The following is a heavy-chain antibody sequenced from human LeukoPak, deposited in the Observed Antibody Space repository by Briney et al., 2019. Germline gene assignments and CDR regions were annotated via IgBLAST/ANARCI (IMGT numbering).Heavy chain of an antibody. J-gene: IGHJ5*02. CDR1: GGSFSGYY. Sequence: PSETLSLTCAVYGGSFSGYYWSWLRQPPGKGLEWIGEINHSGSTNYNTSLKSRVTKSVDTSKNQFSLKLSSVTAADTAVYYCARVMITMVRGVIIIGGSGWFDPWGQGTLVTVSS. V-gene: IGHV4-34*01. CDR2: INHSGST. CDR3: ARVMITMVRGVIIIGGSGWFDP. D-gene: IGHD3-10*01.